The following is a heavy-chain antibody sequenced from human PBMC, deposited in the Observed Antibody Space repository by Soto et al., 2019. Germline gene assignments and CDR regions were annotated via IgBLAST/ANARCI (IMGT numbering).Heavy chain of an antibody. CDR3: ARDFKASQYYYYCMDV. CDR2: ISSSSIYT. V-gene: IGHV3-21*06. J-gene: IGHJ6*03. CDR1: GFTFSSYS. Sequence: EVQLVECGGGLVKPGGSLRLSCVVSGFTFSSYSMNWVRQAPGKGLEWVSSISSSSIYTYYADSVKGRFTISRDNAKNSVNLQMNSLRAEDTAVYYWARDFKASQYYYYCMDVWGKGTTVTVSS.